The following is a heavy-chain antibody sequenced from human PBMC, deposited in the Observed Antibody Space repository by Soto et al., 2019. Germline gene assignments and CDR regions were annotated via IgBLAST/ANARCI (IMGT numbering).Heavy chain of an antibody. CDR1: GFTFSSYA. J-gene: IGHJ6*02. V-gene: IGHV3-23*01. CDR3: AKDSQAAAFWGWGSYGMAV. Sequence: EVQLLESGGGLVQPGGSLRLSCAASGFTFSSYAMSWVRQAPGKGLEWVSAISGSGGCTYYADSVKGRFTISRDNPKNTQYLQMNSLRAEDTAVYYCAKDSQAAAFWGWGSYGMAVSGQGTTVTVTS. CDR2: ISGSGGCT. D-gene: IGHD6-13*01.